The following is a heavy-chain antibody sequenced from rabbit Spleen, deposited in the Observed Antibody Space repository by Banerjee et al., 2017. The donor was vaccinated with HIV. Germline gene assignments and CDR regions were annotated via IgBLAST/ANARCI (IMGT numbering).Heavy chain of an antibody. CDR1: GFSFSSDY. D-gene: IGHD1-1*01. CDR2: INAVTGKA. J-gene: IGHJ6*01. CDR3: ARDTRSSFSSYGMDH. Sequence: QEQLEESGGDLVNPEGSLTLTCTASGFSFSSDYICWVRQAPGKGLEWIACINAVTGKAVYAIWAKGRFTFSKSSSTTVTLQITRLTDADTATDFCARDTRSSFSSYGMDHWGHGTLVSV. V-gene: IGHV1S45*01.